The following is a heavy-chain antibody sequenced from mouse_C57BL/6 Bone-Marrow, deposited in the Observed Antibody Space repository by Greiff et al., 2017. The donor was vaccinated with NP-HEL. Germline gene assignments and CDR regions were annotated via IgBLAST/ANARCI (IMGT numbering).Heavy chain of an antibody. D-gene: IGHD2-10*02. J-gene: IGHJ1*03. Sequence: QVQLQQSGAELVKPGASVKLSCKASGYTFTEYTIHWVKQRSGQGLEWIGWVYPGSGSIKYNEKFKDKATLTADKSSSTVYMELSRLTSEDSAVYFCARHEAPYGNYAWYFDVWGTGTTVTVSS. CDR1: GYTFTEYT. CDR3: ARHEAPYGNYAWYFDV. CDR2: VYPGSGSI. V-gene: IGHV1-62-2*01.